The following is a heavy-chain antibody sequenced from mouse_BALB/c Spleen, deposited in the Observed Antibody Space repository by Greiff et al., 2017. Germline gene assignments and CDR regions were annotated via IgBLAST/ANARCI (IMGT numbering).Heavy chain of an antibody. Sequence: QVQLKESGPELVKPGASVKISCKASGYAFSSSWMNWVKQRPGQGLEWIGRIYPGDGDTNYNGKFKGKATLTADKSSSTAYMQLSSLTSVDSAVYFCASYYYGSSYGYFDVWGAGTTVTVSS. CDR2: IYPGDGDT. D-gene: IGHD1-1*01. CDR1: GYAFSSSW. CDR3: ASYYYGSSYGYFDV. J-gene: IGHJ1*01. V-gene: IGHV1-82*01.